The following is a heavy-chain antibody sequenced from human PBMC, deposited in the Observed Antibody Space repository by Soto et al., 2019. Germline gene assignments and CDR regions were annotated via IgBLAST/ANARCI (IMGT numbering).Heavy chain of an antibody. CDR1: GFTFDDYS. J-gene: IGHJ6*02. Sequence: RLSCAASGFTFDDYSMHWVRQAPGKGLEWVSGISWNSGSIGYADSVKGRFTISRDNAKNSLYLQMNSLRAEDTALYYCAKAGHGLGDTYGMDVWGQGTTVTVSS. CDR3: AKAGHGLGDTYGMDV. CDR2: ISWNSGSI. D-gene: IGHD5-18*01. V-gene: IGHV3-9*01.